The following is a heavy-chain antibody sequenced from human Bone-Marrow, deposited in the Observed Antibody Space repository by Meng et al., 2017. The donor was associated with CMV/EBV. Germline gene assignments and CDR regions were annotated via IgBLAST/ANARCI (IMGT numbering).Heavy chain of an antibody. J-gene: IGHJ1*01. D-gene: IGHD6-19*01. CDR3: ARVWGIAVAGTGY. CDR1: GGAISSSSYY. V-gene: IGHV4-39*07. CDR2: IYYSGST. Sequence: SETLSLTCTVPGGAISSSSYYWGWIRQPPGKGLEWIGSIYYSGSTYYNPSLKSRVTISVDTSKNQFSLKLSSVTAADTAVYYCARVWGIAVAGTGYWGQGTLVTVSS.